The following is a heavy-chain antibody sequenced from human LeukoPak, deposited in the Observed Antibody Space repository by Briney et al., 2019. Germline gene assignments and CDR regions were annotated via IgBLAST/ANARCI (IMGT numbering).Heavy chain of an antibody. J-gene: IGHJ4*02. Sequence: SETLSLTCTISGGSISSYYWSWIRQPPGKGLEWIGYIYYTGSTNHNPSLKSRVTISVDTSKNQFSLKLTSVTAADTAIYYCARVVASTSIDSWGQGTLVTVSS. CDR3: ARVVASTSIDS. D-gene: IGHD2-15*01. V-gene: IGHV4-59*08. CDR2: IYYTGST. CDR1: GGSISSYY.